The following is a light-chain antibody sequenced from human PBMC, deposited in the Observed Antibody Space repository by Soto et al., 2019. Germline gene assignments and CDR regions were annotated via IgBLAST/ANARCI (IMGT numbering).Light chain of an antibody. CDR1: SSDVGGYNY. CDR2: KVS. Sequence: QSALTQPASVSGSPGQSITISCTGTSSDVGGYNYVSWYQQYPGRVPKLLIYKVSNRPSGISNRFSGSKSGNTASLTISGLQAEDEADYFCTSPAPGSLYVFASGTKLAVL. J-gene: IGLJ1*01. CDR3: TSPAPGSLYV. V-gene: IGLV2-14*01.